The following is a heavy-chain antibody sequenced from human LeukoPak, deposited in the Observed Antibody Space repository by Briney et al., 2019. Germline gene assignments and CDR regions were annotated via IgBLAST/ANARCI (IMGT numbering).Heavy chain of an antibody. Sequence: GASVKVSCKASGYTFTSYGISWVRQAPGQGLEWMGGIIPIFGTANYAQKFQGRVTITADESTSTAYMELSSLRSEDTAVYYCARDPGRAGYNFDYWGQGTLVTVSS. CDR2: IIPIFGTA. V-gene: IGHV1-69*13. CDR3: ARDPGRAGYNFDY. CDR1: GYTFTSYG. J-gene: IGHJ4*02. D-gene: IGHD5-24*01.